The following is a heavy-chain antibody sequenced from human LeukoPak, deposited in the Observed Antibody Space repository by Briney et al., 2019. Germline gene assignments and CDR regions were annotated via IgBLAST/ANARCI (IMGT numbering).Heavy chain of an antibody. CDR1: GGSISSSSYY. CDR3: ARQGNTTSLFDC. Sequence: SETLSLTCTVSGGSISSSSYYWGWIRQPPGKGLEWIGSIYYSGSTYYNPSLKSRVTISVDTSKNQFSLKLSSVTAADTAVYYCARQGNTTSLFDCWGQGTLVTVSS. J-gene: IGHJ4*02. CDR2: IYYSGST. V-gene: IGHV4-39*01. D-gene: IGHD1-14*01.